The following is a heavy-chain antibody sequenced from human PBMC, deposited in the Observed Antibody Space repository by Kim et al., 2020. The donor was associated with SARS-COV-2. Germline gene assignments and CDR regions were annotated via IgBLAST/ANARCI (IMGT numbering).Heavy chain of an antibody. CDR2: INTNTGNP. J-gene: IGHJ4*02. CDR3: ARRVWFGELPIFDY. D-gene: IGHD3-10*01. CDR1: GYTFTSYA. Sequence: ASVKVSCKASGYTFTSYAMNWVRQAPGQGLEWMGWINTNTGNPTYAQGFTGRFVFSLDTSVSTAYLQISSLKAEDTAVYYCARRVWFGELPIFDYWGQGTLVTVSS. V-gene: IGHV7-4-1*02.